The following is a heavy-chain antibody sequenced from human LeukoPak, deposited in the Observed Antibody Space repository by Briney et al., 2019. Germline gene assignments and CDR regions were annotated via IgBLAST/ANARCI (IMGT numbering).Heavy chain of an antibody. CDR3: ARGAPYYDFWSGYYDYNWFDP. Sequence: GASVKVSCKAFGYSFTSYGISWVRQAPGQGLEWMGWISGYNGNRKYAQKLQGRVTMTTDTPTSIAYMELRSLRSDDTALYYCARGAPYYDFWSGYYDYNWFDPWGQGTLVTVSS. CDR1: GYSFTSYG. D-gene: IGHD3-3*01. V-gene: IGHV1-18*01. CDR2: ISGYNGNR. J-gene: IGHJ5*02.